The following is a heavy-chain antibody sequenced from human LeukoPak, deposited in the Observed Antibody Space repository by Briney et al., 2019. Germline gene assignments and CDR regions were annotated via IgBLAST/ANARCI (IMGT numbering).Heavy chain of an antibody. CDR3: ARYSSSSGSDY. CDR1: GYTFTGYY. J-gene: IGHJ4*02. V-gene: IGHV1-8*02. D-gene: IGHD6-6*01. CDR2: MNPNSGNT. Sequence: ASVKVSCKASGYTFTGYYMHWVRQAPGQGLEWMGWMNPNSGNTGYAQKFQGRVTMTRNTSISTAYMELSSLRSEDTAVYYCARYSSSSGSDYWGQGTLVTVSS.